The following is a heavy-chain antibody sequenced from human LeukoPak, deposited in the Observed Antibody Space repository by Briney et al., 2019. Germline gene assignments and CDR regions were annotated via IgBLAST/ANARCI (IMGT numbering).Heavy chain of an antibody. J-gene: IGHJ4*02. D-gene: IGHD2-15*01. V-gene: IGHV1-2*02. CDR2: INPNTGGT. CDR3: ARVGYCSGGSCYYLVY. CDR1: GYNFIDYY. Sequence: ASVKVSCRSSGYNFIDYYMHWVRQAPGQAVEWMGWINPNTGGTTYAQKFQGRVTMTRDTSTSTVYMELSSLRSEDTAVYYCARVGYCSGGSCYYLVYWGQGTLVTVSS.